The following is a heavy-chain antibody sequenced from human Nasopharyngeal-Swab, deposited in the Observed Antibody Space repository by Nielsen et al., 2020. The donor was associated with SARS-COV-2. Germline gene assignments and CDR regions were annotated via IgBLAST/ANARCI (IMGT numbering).Heavy chain of an antibody. CDR1: GYTFTSYD. Sequence: ASVKVSCKASGYTFTSYDINWVRQAPGHGLEWLGRTQLNNGKTVFAQKFQGRVTMTWNTSITTAYMRLSGLRSDDTAVYCCARMMAGYDGYLQNWGQGTLVTVSS. CDR2: TQLNNGKT. CDR3: ARMMAGYDGYLQN. D-gene: IGHD2-2*03. J-gene: IGHJ1*01. V-gene: IGHV1-8*01.